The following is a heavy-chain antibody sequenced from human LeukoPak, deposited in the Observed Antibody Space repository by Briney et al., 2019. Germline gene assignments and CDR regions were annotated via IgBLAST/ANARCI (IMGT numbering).Heavy chain of an antibody. CDR2: INSSSSYI. CDR3: ARDTPHIVVVPAAMPEYYYYGMDV. J-gene: IGHJ6*02. V-gene: IGHV3-21*01. Sequence: PGGSLRLSCTASGFTFSSYSMNWVRQAPGKGLEWVSSINSSSSYIYYADSVKGRFTISRDNAKNSLYLQMNSLRAEDTAVYYCARDTPHIVVVPAAMPEYYYYGMDVWGQGTTVTVSS. D-gene: IGHD2-2*01. CDR1: GFTFSSYS.